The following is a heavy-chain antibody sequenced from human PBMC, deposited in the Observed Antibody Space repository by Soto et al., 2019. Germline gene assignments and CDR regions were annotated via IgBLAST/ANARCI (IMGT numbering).Heavy chain of an antibody. CDR1: GFVFSSYA. Sequence: EVQVLESGGGLIQTGGSLTLSCEASGFVFSSYAMTWVRQAPGRGLEWVSTITGSGGTTFYTDSVKGRFTISRDNSRNVLLLQMNSLRDEDTAIYYCAEDFRLWSGELLFPPDFDCWGQGALVTVSS. D-gene: IGHD3-10*01. J-gene: IGHJ4*02. CDR3: AEDFRLWSGELLFPPDFDC. CDR2: ITGSGGTT. V-gene: IGHV3-23*01.